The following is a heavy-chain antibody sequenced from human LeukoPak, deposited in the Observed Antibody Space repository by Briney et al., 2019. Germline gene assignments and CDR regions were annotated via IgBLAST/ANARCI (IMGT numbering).Heavy chain of an antibody. J-gene: IGHJ5*02. CDR3: ARTGVVVAALERGVANWFDP. V-gene: IGHV3-21*01. D-gene: IGHD2-15*01. CDR1: GFTFSSYS. CDR2: ISSSSSYI. Sequence: GGSLRLSCAASGFTFSSYSINWVRQTPGKGLEWVSSISSSSSYIYYADSVKGRFTISRDNAKNSLYLQMNSLRAEDTAVYYCARTGVVVAALERGVANWFDPWGQGTLVTVSS.